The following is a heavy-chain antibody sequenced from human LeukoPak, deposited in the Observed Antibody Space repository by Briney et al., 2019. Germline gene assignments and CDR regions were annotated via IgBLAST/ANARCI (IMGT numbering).Heavy chain of an antibody. CDR1: GYTFTGYY. V-gene: IGHV1-2*02. CDR2: INPNSGGT. Sequence: ASVKVSCKASGYTFTGYYMHWVRQAPGQGLEWMGWINPNSGGTNYAQKFQGRVTMTRDTSISTAYMELSRLRSDDTAVYYCARAAVTTRGGYFDYWGQGTLVTVSS. J-gene: IGHJ4*02. CDR3: ARAAVTTRGGYFDY. D-gene: IGHD4-17*01.